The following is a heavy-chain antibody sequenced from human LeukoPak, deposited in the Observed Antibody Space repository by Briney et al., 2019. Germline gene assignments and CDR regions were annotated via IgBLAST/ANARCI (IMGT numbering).Heavy chain of an antibody. CDR3: ARSTARAARRPFDP. CDR1: GCSFSGYY. CDR2: INHSGST. J-gene: IGHJ5*02. D-gene: IGHD6-6*01. Sequence: SETLSLTCAVYGCSFSGYYWSWIRQPPGKGLEWIGGINHSGSTNYNPSLKSRVTISVDTSKNQFSLKLSSVTAADTAVYYCARSTARAARRPFDPWGQGTLVTVSS. V-gene: IGHV4-34*01.